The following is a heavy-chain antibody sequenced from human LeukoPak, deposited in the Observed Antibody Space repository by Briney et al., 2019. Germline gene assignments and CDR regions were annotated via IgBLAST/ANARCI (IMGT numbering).Heavy chain of an antibody. CDR2: IYYSGST. D-gene: IGHD6-19*01. CDR1: GGSISRYY. J-gene: IGHJ4*02. V-gene: IGHV4-59*05. Sequence: SETLSLTCTVSGGSISRYYWSWIRQPPGKGLEWIGSIYYSGSTYYNPSLKSRVTISVDTSKNQFSLKLSSVTAADTAVYYCARLVPGNKQWLYLSYFDYWGQGTLVTVSS. CDR3: ARLVPGNKQWLYLSYFDY.